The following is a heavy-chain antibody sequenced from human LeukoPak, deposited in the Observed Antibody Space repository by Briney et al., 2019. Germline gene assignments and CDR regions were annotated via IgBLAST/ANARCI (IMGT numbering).Heavy chain of an antibody. CDR2: INPSGGST. D-gene: IGHD4-17*01. CDR3: ARSGGLYGDCNY. V-gene: IGHV1-46*01. J-gene: IGHJ4*02. Sequence: ASVKVSCKASGYTFTSYYIHWVRQAPGQGLEWMGIINPSGGSTSYAQKLQGRVTMTRDTSTSTVYMELSSLRSEDTAVYYCARSGGLYGDCNYWGQGTLVTVSS. CDR1: GYTFTSYY.